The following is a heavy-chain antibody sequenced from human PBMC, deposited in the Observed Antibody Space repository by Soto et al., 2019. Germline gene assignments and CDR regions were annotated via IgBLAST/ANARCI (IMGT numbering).Heavy chain of an antibody. CDR2: INPNSGGT. Sequence: ASVKVSCKASGYTFAGYYMHWVRQAPGQGLEWMGWINPNSGGTNYAQKFQGRVTMTRDTSISTAYMELSRLRSDDTAVYYCARGYSSSVQRAVFLWGHGTLVTVSS. D-gene: IGHD6-13*01. CDR1: GYTFAGYY. V-gene: IGHV1-2*02. J-gene: IGHJ4*01. CDR3: ARGYSSSVQRAVFL.